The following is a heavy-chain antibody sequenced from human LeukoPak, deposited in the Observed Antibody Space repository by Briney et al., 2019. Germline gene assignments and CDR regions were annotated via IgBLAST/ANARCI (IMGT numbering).Heavy chain of an antibody. J-gene: IGHJ4*02. Sequence: SETLSLTCTASGGSISSYYWSWIRQPPGKGLEWTGYIYYSGSTNYNPSLKSRVTISVDTSKNQFSLKLSSVTAADTAVYYCARDRLRGVYFDYWGQGTLVTVSS. D-gene: IGHD3-10*01. V-gene: IGHV4-59*01. CDR3: ARDRLRGVYFDY. CDR2: IYYSGST. CDR1: GGSISSYY.